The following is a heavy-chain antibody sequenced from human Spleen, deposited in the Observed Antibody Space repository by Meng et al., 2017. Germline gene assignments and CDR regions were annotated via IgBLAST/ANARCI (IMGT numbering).Heavy chain of an antibody. V-gene: IGHV4-31*03. D-gene: IGHD3-22*01. J-gene: IGHJ5*02. CDR3: ARRGGGYKNWFDP. CDR1: GGSISSAGYY. Sequence: QVQLRESGPGLVKPSPTLSLTCTVSGGSISSAGYYWTWIRQHPGKGLEWIGYIYYSGTTYYNPSLKSRVSISVDTSKNQFSLKLYSVTAADTAVYYCARRGGGYKNWFDPWGQGTLVTVSS. CDR2: IYYSGTT.